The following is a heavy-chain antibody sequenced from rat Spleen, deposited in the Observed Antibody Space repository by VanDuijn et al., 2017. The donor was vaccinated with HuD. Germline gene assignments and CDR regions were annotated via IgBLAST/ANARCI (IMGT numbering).Heavy chain of an antibody. Sequence: EVQLVESGGGLVQPGRSLKLSCAASGFTFSDYNMAWVRQGPKKGLEWVATISYDGSSTYYRDSVKGRFTISRDNAKSTLYLQMDSLRSEDTATYYCARQGVYYDGNYYYYVMDVWGQGASVTVSS. CDR3: ARQGVYYDGNYYYYVMDV. D-gene: IGHD1-12*02. CDR1: GFTFSDYN. CDR2: ISYDGSST. V-gene: IGHV5-7*01. J-gene: IGHJ4*01.